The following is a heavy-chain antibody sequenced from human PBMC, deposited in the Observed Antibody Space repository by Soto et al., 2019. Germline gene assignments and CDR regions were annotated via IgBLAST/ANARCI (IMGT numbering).Heavy chain of an antibody. D-gene: IGHD3-3*01. J-gene: IGHJ3*02. V-gene: IGHV3-23*01. CDR2: IIGSDGST. Sequence: GGSLRLSCAASGFTVKSYTMSWVRQVPGKGLEWVSSIIGSDGSTYYADSVKGRFTISRDNSKNTLYLQMNSLRAEDTAVYYCAKFPTDDFWSGPFDIWGQGTMVT. CDR3: AKFPTDDFWSGPFDI. CDR1: GFTVKSYT.